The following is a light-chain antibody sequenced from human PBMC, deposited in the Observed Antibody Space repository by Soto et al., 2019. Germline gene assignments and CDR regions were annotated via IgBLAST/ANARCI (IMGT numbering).Light chain of an antibody. Sequence: QSVLTQPPSASGSPAQSVTISCTGTSSDVGGYNYVSWYQQHPGKAPKLMIYEVTNRPSGVSNRFSGSKSGNRASLTISGLQAEDEADYYCSSYSSSSTLCVFGSGTKVTVL. CDR2: EVT. CDR1: SSDVGGYNY. V-gene: IGLV2-14*01. J-gene: IGLJ1*01. CDR3: SSYSSSSTLCV.